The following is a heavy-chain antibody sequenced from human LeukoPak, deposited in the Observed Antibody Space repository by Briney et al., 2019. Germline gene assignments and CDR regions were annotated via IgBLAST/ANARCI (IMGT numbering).Heavy chain of an antibody. CDR3: ARDSSSWYNGPWGY. Sequence: PGRSLRLSCAASGFTFSSYAMHWVRQAPGKGLEWVAVISYDGSNKYYADSVKGRFTIPRDNSKNTLYLQMNSLRAEDTAVYYCARDSSSWYNGPWGYWGQGTLVTVSS. V-gene: IGHV3-30-3*01. CDR1: GFTFSSYA. CDR2: ISYDGSNK. J-gene: IGHJ4*02. D-gene: IGHD6-13*01.